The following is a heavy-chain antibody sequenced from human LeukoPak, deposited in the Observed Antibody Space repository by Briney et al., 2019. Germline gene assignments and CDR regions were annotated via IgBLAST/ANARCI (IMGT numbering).Heavy chain of an antibody. Sequence: ASVKVSCKASGYTFTSYGISWVRQAPGQGLEWMGWISAYNGNTNYAQKVQGRVTLTTDTSTTTAYMELRSLRSDDTAVYYCARVGSSGWANWFDPWGQGTLVTVSS. J-gene: IGHJ5*02. D-gene: IGHD6-19*01. V-gene: IGHV1-18*01. CDR3: ARVGSSGWANWFDP. CDR1: GYTFTSYG. CDR2: ISAYNGNT.